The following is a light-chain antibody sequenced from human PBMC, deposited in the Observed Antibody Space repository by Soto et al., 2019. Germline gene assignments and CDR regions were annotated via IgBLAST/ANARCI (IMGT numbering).Light chain of an antibody. V-gene: IGKV3-20*01. CDR1: HSVSSNY. CDR2: DVS. J-gene: IGKJ1*01. Sequence: EIVLTQSPGTLSLSPGERATLSCRSSHSVSSNYLAWYQQKPDQAPRLLNYDVSSRATGIPDRFSGSGSGTDFTLTISRLEPVDFAVYYCQQYGISPTFGQGTKVEIK. CDR3: QQYGISPT.